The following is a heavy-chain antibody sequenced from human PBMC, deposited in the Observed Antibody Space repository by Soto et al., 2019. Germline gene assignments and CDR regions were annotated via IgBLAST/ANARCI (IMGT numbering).Heavy chain of an antibody. CDR1: GDTFNDYY. D-gene: IGHD5-12*01. CDR2: INPNGGVT. Sequence: QVQLVQSGAEVKRPGASVTVSCRSSGDTFNDYYIHWVRQAPGQGLEWMGWINPNGGVTKYAQKFQCWVSMTRDTSIRTVYMQLSRLRSDDTAVYYCARESGGATATLDYYYFYMDVWGTGNTVNVSS. J-gene: IGHJ6*03. CDR3: ARESGGATATLDYYYFYMDV. V-gene: IGHV1-2*04.